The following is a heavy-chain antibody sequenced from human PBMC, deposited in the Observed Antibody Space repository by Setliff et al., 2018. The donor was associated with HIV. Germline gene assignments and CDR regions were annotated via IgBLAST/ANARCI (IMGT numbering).Heavy chain of an antibody. CDR1: GYTVTELS. Sequence: ASVKVSCKVSGYTVTELSINWVRQAPGKGPEWMGGFDPEDNKIVYAQKFQGRVATTEDTSTDTAYMELSSLSPEDTAVYYCATRIRDGHRGYGYFDFWGLGTLVTVSS. V-gene: IGHV1-24*01. D-gene: IGHD5-12*01. J-gene: IGHJ4*02. CDR3: ATRIRDGHRGYGYFDF. CDR2: FDPEDNKI.